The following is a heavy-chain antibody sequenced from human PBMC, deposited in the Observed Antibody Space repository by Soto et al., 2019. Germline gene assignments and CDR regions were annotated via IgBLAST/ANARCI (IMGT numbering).Heavy chain of an antibody. Sequence: SETLSLTCIVSGDSVTSGSYYWTWLRQPPGKGLEWIGHISYTGRTKYNPSLQSRVTISVDTSKNDFSLNLSSVTAADTAVYFCAREWGLLPYYVMNVWGHGTAVTVSS. CDR1: GDSVTSGSYY. CDR3: AREWGLLPYYVMNV. CDR2: ISYTGRT. J-gene: IGHJ6*02. D-gene: IGHD7-27*01. V-gene: IGHV4-61*03.